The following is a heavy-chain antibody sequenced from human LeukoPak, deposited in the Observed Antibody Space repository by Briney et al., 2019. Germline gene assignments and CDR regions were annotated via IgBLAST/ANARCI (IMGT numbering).Heavy chain of an antibody. CDR3: ARDGLGGSGAFDI. D-gene: IGHD3-16*01. J-gene: IGHJ3*02. Sequence: ASVKVSCKASGYTFTGYYIHWARQAPGQGLEWMGWINPDSGGTNYAQKFQGGVTMTRDTSISTAYMELSRLRSDDTAVYYCARDGLGGSGAFDIWGQGTMVTVSS. CDR1: GYTFTGYY. CDR2: INPDSGGT. V-gene: IGHV1-2*02.